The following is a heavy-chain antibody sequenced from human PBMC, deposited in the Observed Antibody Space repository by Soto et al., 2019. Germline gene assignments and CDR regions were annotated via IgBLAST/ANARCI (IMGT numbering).Heavy chain of an antibody. CDR1: GFTFSSYA. J-gene: IGHJ4*02. V-gene: IGHV3-23*01. Sequence: GGSLRLSCAASGFTFSSYAMSWVRQAPGKGLEWVSSISGSGGGTYYADSVKGRFTFSRDNSKNTLYLQMNSLRAEDTAVYYCAKFGMATTKRSPPYYIDYWGQGALVTAPQ. CDR3: AKFGMATTKRSPPYYIDY. D-gene: IGHD1-1*01. CDR2: ISGSGGGT.